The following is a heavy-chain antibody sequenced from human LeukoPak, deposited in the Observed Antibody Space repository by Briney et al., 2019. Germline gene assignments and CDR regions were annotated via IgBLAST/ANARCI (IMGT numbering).Heavy chain of an antibody. V-gene: IGHV3-23*01. CDR3: AKNGMGWNPRFDY. D-gene: IGHD1-1*01. CDR1: GFTFDDYA. Sequence: GRSLRLSRAASGFTFDDYAMHWVRQAPGKGLEWVSAISGSGGSTYYADSVKGRFTISRDNSKNTLYLQMNSLRAEDTAVYYCAKNGMGWNPRFDYWGQGTLVTVSS. J-gene: IGHJ4*02. CDR2: ISGSGGST.